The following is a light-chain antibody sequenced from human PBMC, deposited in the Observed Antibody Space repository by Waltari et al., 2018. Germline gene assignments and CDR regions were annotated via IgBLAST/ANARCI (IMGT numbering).Light chain of an antibody. CDR1: SLRTSY. CDR2: GKE. CDR3: SSRNGRASQVV. V-gene: IGLV3-19*01. Sequence: SSGLTQDPAVSVALGQTIRITCRGDSLRTSYASWYQVETGQAPVLVMFGKEKRPSGVPDRISGESSETTSSLIITGAQAEDEADYYCSSRNGRASQVVFAGGTKVTVL. J-gene: IGLJ2*01.